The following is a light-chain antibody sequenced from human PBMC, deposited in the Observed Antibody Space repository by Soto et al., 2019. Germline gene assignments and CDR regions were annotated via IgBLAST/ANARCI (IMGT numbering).Light chain of an antibody. CDR2: LGS. CDR1: QSLLHSNGYNY. CDR3: MQGLQSVPT. V-gene: IGKV2-28*01. J-gene: IGKJ2*01. Sequence: DIVMTQSPLSLPVNLGEPASISCRSSQSLLHSNGYNYMDWYLQKPGRAPQVLIYLGSNRAFGVPDRVSGSGSGTHFILKVSRVEAEDLGVYYCMQGLQSVPTFGHGTKLEI.